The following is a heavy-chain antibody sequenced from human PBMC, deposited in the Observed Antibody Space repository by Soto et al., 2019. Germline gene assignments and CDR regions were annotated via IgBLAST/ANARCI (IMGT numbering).Heavy chain of an antibody. CDR1: GGTFSSYT. V-gene: IGHV1-69*02. D-gene: IGHD2-2*01. CDR3: ATYCSRTSCYHGGNFDY. Sequence: GASVKVSCKASGGTFSSYTISWVRQAPGQGLEWMGRIIPILGIANYAQKFHGRVTITADKSTSTAYMELSSLRSEDTAVYYCATYCSRTSCYHGGNFDYWGQGTLVTVSS. CDR2: IIPILGIA. J-gene: IGHJ4*02.